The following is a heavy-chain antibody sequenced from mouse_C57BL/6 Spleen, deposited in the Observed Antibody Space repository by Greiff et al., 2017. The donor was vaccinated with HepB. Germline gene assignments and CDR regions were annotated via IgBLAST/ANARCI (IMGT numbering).Heavy chain of an antibody. J-gene: IGHJ3*01. D-gene: IGHD2-4*01. CDR2: ISNLAYSI. V-gene: IGHV5-15*01. CDR3: ARGDYDVGWFAY. Sequence: EVKLVESGGGLVQPGGSLKLSCAASGFTFSDYGMAWVRQAPRKGPEWVAFISNLAYSIYYADTVTGRFTISRENAKNTLYLEMSSLRSEDTAMYYCARGDYDVGWFAYWGQGTLVTVSA. CDR1: GFTFSDYG.